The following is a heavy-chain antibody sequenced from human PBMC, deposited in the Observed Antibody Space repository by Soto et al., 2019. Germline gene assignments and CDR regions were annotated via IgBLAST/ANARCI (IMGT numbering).Heavy chain of an antibody. CDR1: GFTFSSYS. J-gene: IGHJ4*02. V-gene: IGHV3-48*02. CDR3: ARDANRDSGYDPPDY. Sequence: EVQLVESGGGLVQPGGSLRLSCAASGFTFSSYSMNWDRQAPGKGLEWVSYISSSSSTIYYADSVKGRFTISRDNAKNSLYLQMNSLRDEDTAVYYCARDANRDSGYDPPDYWGQGTLVTVSS. D-gene: IGHD5-12*01. CDR2: ISSSSSTI.